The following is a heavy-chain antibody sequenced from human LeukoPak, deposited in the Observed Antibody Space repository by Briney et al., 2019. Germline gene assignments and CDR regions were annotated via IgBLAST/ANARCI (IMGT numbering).Heavy chain of an antibody. J-gene: IGHJ6*03. CDR2: IYYSGST. CDR3: ARLHSSSQYYYYYYYMDV. Sequence: SETLSLTCTVSGGSISSSSYYWGWIRQPPGKGLEWIGSIYYSGSTYYNPSLKSRVTISVDTSKNQFSLKLSSVTAADTAVYYCARLHSSSQYYYYYYYMDVWGKGTTVTVSS. CDR1: GGSISSSSYY. D-gene: IGHD6-13*01. V-gene: IGHV4-39*01.